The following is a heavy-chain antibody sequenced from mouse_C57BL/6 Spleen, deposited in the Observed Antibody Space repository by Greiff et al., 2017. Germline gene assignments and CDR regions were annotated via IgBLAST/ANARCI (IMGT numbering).Heavy chain of an antibody. CDR2: IYPRSGNT. D-gene: IGHD1-1*02. Sequence: QVQLKESGAELARPGASVKLSCKASGYTFTSYGISWVKQRTGQGLEWIGEIYPRSGNTYYNEQFKGKATLTADKSSSTAYMELRSLTSEDSAVYFCARSDYDYAMDYWGQGTSVTVSS. CDR3: ARSDYDYAMDY. V-gene: IGHV1-81*01. J-gene: IGHJ4*01. CDR1: GYTFTSYG.